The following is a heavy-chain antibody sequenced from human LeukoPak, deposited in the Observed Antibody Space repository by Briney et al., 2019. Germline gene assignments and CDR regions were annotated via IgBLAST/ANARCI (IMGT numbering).Heavy chain of an antibody. CDR3: ARGRDITYDSSGYYGMDV. J-gene: IGHJ6*02. Sequence: SETLSLTCTVSGGSVSSGTYYWSWIRQPPGKGLEWIGYTYYSGSTNYNPSLKSRVTVSVDTSKNQCSLKLSSVTAADTAVYYCARGRDITYDSSGYYGMDVWGQGTTVTVSS. D-gene: IGHD3-22*01. CDR2: TYYSGST. V-gene: IGHV4-61*01. CDR1: GGSVSSGTYY.